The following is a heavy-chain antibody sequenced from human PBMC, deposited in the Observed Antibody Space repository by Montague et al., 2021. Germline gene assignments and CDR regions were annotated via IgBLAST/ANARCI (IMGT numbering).Heavy chain of an antibody. CDR3: AKRDYFVSGTSYKGFDP. D-gene: IGHD3-10*01. CDR1: SGSIFHAH. V-gene: IGHV4-59*08. CDR2: MFYGGAT. Sequence: SETLSLTCTVSSGSIFHAHWSWVRQPPGTGLEWLGTMFYGGATSNNPSLKSRVTMSIDTSTNQFSLMLSFVTAADTAVYYCAKRDYFVSGTSYKGFDPWGQGILVTVSS. J-gene: IGHJ5*02.